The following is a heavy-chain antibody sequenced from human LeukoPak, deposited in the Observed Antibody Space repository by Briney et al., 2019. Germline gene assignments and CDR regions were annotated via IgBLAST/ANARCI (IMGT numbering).Heavy chain of an antibody. Sequence: ASVKVSCTVSGYTLTELSMHWVRQAPGKGLEWMGGFDPEDGETIYAQKFQGRVTMTEDTSTDTAYMELSSLRSEDTAVYYCARDARRAAAGNNYFDYWGQGTLVTVSS. CDR2: FDPEDGET. V-gene: IGHV1-24*01. J-gene: IGHJ4*02. CDR1: GYTLTELS. CDR3: ARDARRAAAGNNYFDY. D-gene: IGHD6-13*01.